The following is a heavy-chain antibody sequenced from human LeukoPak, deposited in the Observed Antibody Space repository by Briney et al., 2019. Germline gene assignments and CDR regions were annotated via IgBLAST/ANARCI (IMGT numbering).Heavy chain of an antibody. CDR1: GFTFSSYA. Sequence: GGSLRLSCAASGFTFSSYAMSWVRQAPGKVLEWVSAISGSGGSTYYADSVKGRFTISRDNYKSTLFLQMNSLRAEDTAVYYCAKDPRVGSRVATPCHWGQGTLVTVSS. J-gene: IGHJ4*02. CDR3: AKDPRVGSRVATPCH. CDR2: ISGSGGST. D-gene: IGHD5-24*01. V-gene: IGHV3-23*01.